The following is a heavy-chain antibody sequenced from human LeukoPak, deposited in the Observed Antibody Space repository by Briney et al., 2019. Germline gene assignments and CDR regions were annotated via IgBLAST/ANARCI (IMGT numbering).Heavy chain of an antibody. J-gene: IGHJ4*02. CDR3: ARPYSSSWYLDY. V-gene: IGHV3-30*04. D-gene: IGHD6-13*01. CDR1: GFPFNSYA. Sequence: PGRSLRLSCAASGFPFNSYAMHWVRPAPGKGLEWVAVISYDGSIKYYADSVKGRFTISRDNSKNTLYLQMNSLRAEDTAVYYCARPYSSSWYLDYWGQGTLVTVSS. CDR2: ISYDGSIK.